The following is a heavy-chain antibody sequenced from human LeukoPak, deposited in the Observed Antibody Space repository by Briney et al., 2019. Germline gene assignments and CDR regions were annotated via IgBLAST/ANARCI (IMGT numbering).Heavy chain of an antibody. V-gene: IGHV1-8*03. D-gene: IGHD6-13*01. J-gene: IGHJ5*02. CDR3: ARGSEGIADDNWFDP. CDR2: MNPNSGNT. Sequence: GESLKISCKGSGYSFTSYWIGWVRQATGQGLEWMGWMNPNSGNTGYAQKFQGRVTITRNTSISTAYMELSSLRSEDTAVYYCARGSEGIADDNWFDPWGQGTLVTVSS. CDR1: GYSFTSYW.